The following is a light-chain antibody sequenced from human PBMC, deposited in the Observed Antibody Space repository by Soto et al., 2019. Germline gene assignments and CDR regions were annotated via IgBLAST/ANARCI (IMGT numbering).Light chain of an antibody. CDR3: QQFDNSQWT. CDR1: QSVSSNL. V-gene: IGKV3-20*01. J-gene: IGKJ1*01. Sequence: EIVLTQSPGTLSLSPGEMATLSCRASQSVSSNLLAWYQQKPGQAPRLLIYGATNRATGIPDRFSGSGSGTDFTLTISRLEPEDFAVYYCQQFDNSQWTFGQGTKVDI. CDR2: GAT.